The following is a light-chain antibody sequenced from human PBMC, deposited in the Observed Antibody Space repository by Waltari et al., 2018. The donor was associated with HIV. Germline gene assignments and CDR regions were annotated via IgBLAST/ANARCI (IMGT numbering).Light chain of an antibody. CDR1: SSAVGPYNR. V-gene: IGLV2-18*02. CDR2: GVN. J-gene: IGLJ2*01. CDR3: TSYTASGTVV. Sequence: QSALTQPPSVSGSPGQSVTISCTGTSSAVGPYNRVSWYRPPPGPVLFYGVNNRPSGVPGRVSESQSDNTASLTISGLQAEDEADYYCTSYTASGTVVFGGGTKLTVL.